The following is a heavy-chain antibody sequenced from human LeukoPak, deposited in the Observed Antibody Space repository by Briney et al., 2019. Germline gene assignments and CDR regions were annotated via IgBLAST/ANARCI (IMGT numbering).Heavy chain of an antibody. CDR1: GGSISSRSYY. J-gene: IGHJ4*02. V-gene: IGHV4-39*01. Sequence: SETLSLTCTVSGGSISSRSYYWGWIRQPPGKGLEWIGSIYYSGSTYYNPSLKSRVTRSVDTSKNQFSLKLSSVTAADTAVYYCASLKRKIGYCTNGVCYSGLDYWGQGTLDTVSS. CDR3: ASLKRKIGYCTNGVCYSGLDY. D-gene: IGHD2-8*01. CDR2: IYYSGST.